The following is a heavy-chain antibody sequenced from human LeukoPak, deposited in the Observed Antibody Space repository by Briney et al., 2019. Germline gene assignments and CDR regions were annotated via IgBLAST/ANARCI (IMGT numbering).Heavy chain of an antibody. J-gene: IGHJ2*01. CDR1: DGSISSYY. CDR2: IYSSGST. Sequence: PSETLSLTCTVSDGSISSYYWSWVRQPASKGLEWIGRIYSSGSTNYNPSLKSRVAMSADTSKNQFSLRLTSVTAADTAVYFCARGPSAVAGTDWYFDLWGRGTLVTVSS. D-gene: IGHD6-19*01. CDR3: ARGPSAVAGTDWYFDL. V-gene: IGHV4-4*07.